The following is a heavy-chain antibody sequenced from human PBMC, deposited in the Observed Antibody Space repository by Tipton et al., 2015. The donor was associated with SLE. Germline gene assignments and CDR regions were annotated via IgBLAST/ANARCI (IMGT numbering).Heavy chain of an antibody. V-gene: IGHV3-23*01. Sequence: SLRLSCAASGFSFRIYAMSWVRLAPGKGLDWVAAIDNTGDDTFYADSVKGRFTISRDNSRNTLHLQMNSLRAEDTAVYYCAREAGTSTWSPVDPWGQGTLVTVSS. CDR3: AREAGTSTWSPVDP. CDR2: IDNTGDDT. J-gene: IGHJ5*02. D-gene: IGHD6-13*01. CDR1: GFSFRIYA.